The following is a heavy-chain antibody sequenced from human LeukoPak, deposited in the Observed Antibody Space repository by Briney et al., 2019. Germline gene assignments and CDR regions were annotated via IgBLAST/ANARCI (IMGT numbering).Heavy chain of an antibody. J-gene: IGHJ4*02. D-gene: IGHD3-22*01. CDR1: GYTFTSYG. V-gene: IGHV1-18*01. CDR3: ARGHLVVIIIVLGLSYFDY. Sequence: GASVKVSCKASGYTFTSYGISWVRQAPGQGLEWMGWISAYNGNTNYAQKLQGRVTMTTDTSTSTAYMELRSLRSDDTAVYYCARGHLVVIIIVLGLSYFDYWGQGTLVTVSS. CDR2: ISAYNGNT.